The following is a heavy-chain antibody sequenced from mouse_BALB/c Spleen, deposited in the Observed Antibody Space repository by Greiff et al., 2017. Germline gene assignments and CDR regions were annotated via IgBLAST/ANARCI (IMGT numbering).Heavy chain of an antibody. D-gene: IGHD2-1*01. J-gene: IGHJ2*01. V-gene: IGHV5-17*02. CDR3: ARSPGGNYDYFDY. Sequence: DVKLVESGGGLVQPGGSRKLSCAASGFTFSSFGMHWVRQAPEKGLEWVAYISSGSSTIYYADTVKGRFTISRDNPKNTLFLQMTSLRSEDTAMYYCARSPGGNYDYFDYWGQGTTLTVSS. CDR2: ISSGSSTI. CDR1: GFTFSSFG.